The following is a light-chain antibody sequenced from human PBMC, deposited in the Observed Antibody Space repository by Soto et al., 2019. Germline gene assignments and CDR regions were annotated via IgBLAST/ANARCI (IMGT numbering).Light chain of an antibody. J-gene: IGKJ5*01. Sequence: DIQMTQSPSTLSASVGDRVTITCRASQSISSLLAWYQQKPGRAPTLLIYKASTLESGVPSRFSGSTSGTEFTLTISSLQPDDLANYYCQQYNSYPLTFGQGTRLEIK. CDR2: KAS. CDR1: QSISSL. CDR3: QQYNSYPLT. V-gene: IGKV1-5*03.